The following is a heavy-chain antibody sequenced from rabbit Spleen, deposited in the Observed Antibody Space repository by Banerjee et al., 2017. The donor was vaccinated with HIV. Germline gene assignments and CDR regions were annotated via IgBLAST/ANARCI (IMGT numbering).Heavy chain of an antibody. CDR2: IDAGSSGFT. CDR1: GFSFSSSDY. J-gene: IGHJ6*01. Sequence: QSLEESGGDLVKPGASLTLTCIASGFSFSSSDYMCWVRQAPGKGLEWIACIDAGSSGFTYFATWAEGRFTISKTSSTTVTLEMTRLTAADTATYFCARDTASSFSSYGMDLWGPGTLVTVS. D-gene: IGHD8-1*01. CDR3: ARDTASSFSSYGMDL. V-gene: IGHV1S40*01.